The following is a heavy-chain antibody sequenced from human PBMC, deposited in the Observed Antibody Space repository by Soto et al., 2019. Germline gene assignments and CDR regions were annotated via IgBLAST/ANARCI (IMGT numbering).Heavy chain of an antibody. CDR3: TQGGYCSSTSCYTYGMDV. D-gene: IGHD2-2*02. CDR1: GFTFGDYA. J-gene: IGHJ6*02. V-gene: IGHV3-49*03. CDR2: IRSKAYGGTT. Sequence: LRLSCTASGFTFGDYAMSWFRQAPGKGLEWVSFIRSKAYGGTTEYAASVKGRFTISRDDSKSIAYLQMNSLKTEDTAVYYCTQGGYCSSTSCYTYGMDVWGQGTTVTVSS.